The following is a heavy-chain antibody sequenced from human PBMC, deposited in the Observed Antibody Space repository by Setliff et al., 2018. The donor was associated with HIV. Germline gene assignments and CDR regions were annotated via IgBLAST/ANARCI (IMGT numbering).Heavy chain of an antibody. CDR3: MRGRSITIFGVAYFDF. D-gene: IGHD3-3*01. Sequence: PSETLSLTCAVSGGSVDSRDYYWGWIRQPPGKGLEWIGNILYGGTTYYNPSLKSRVTISVDMSNNQFSLKVTSVTAADTAVYYCMRGRSITIFGVAYFDFWGQGTQVTAPQ. J-gene: IGHJ4*02. CDR2: ILYGGTT. V-gene: IGHV4-39*07. CDR1: GGSVDSRDYY.